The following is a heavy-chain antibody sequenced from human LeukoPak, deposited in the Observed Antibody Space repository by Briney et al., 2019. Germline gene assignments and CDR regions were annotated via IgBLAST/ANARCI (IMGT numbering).Heavy chain of an antibody. CDR3: ARDEVAPGDY. CDR2: INPNNGGT. J-gene: IGHJ4*02. Sequence: ASVKVSCKASGYTSLGYYIHGLGQAPGQGLEWMGWINPNNGGTNYAQKFQGRVTMTRDTSISTAYMELSRLRSDDTAVYYCARDEVAPGDYWGQGTLVTVSS. V-gene: IGHV1-2*02. D-gene: IGHD5-12*01. CDR1: GYTSLGYY.